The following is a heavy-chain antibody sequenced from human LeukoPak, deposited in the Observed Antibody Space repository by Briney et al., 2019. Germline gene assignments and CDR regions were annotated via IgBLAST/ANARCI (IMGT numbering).Heavy chain of an antibody. CDR1: GYTFTNYG. V-gene: IGHV1-18*04. CDR3: ARSGVGRSGWYD. J-gene: IGHJ4*02. D-gene: IGHD6-19*01. CDR2: IAAYNGNT. Sequence: ASVKVSCKASGYTFTNYGFSWVRQAPGQGLEWMGWIAAYNGNTNYAQKLQGRVTMTTDTSTSTAYMELGSLRSEDTAVYYCARSGVGRSGWYDWGQGTLVTVSS.